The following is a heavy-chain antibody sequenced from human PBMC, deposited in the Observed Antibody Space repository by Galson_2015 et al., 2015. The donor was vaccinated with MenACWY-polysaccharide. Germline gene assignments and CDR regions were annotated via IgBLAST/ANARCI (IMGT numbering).Heavy chain of an antibody. J-gene: IGHJ4*02. D-gene: IGHD2-21*01. V-gene: IGHV1-8*01. Sequence: SVKVSCKASGYKFTSFDINWVRQAAGQGLEWMEWMNPNSGNSGYAQKFQGRVSMTSNSAMATAYMELSSLRSEDTAVYYCARVIARKYTFADSWGQGTLVTVSS. CDR3: ARVIARKYTFADS. CDR2: MNPNSGNS. CDR1: GYKFTSFD.